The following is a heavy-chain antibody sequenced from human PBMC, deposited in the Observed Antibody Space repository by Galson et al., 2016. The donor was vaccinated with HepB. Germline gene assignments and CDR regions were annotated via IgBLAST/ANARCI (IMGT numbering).Heavy chain of an antibody. CDR2: ISGSASRT. CDR1: GFTFSSFA. J-gene: IGHJ4*02. Sequence: GSLRLSCAASGFTFSSFAMSWVRQAPGKGLEWVAAISGSASRTYSAGSVKGRFTISRDNSKNTLYLLMNSLRAEDTAIYYCAKDQRYMESSGWYDFDFWGQGTLVIVSS. D-gene: IGHD6-19*01. CDR3: AKDQRYMESSGWYDFDF. V-gene: IGHV3-23*01.